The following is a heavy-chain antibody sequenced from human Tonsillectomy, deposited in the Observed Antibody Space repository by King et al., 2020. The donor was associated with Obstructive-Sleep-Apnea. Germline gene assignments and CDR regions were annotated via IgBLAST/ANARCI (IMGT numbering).Heavy chain of an antibody. Sequence: EVQLVESGGGLVHPGGSLRLSCAASGFTFSFYAMSWVRQAPGKGLEWVSVISDSGADTYYADSVKGRFTISRDNSKNALYLQMNSLRAEDTAVYYCAGTWYEVYYYGMDVWGQGTTVTVSS. CDR2: ISDSGADT. D-gene: IGHD6-13*01. V-gene: IGHV3-23*04. CDR3: AGTWYEVYYYGMDV. J-gene: IGHJ6*01. CDR1: GFTFSFYA.